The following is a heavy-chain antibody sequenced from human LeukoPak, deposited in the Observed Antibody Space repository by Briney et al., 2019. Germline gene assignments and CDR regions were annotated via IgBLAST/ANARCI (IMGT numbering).Heavy chain of an antibody. D-gene: IGHD3-3*01. CDR2: ISSSSDYI. J-gene: IGHJ5*02. V-gene: IGHV3-21*01. CDR1: GTFIFSSYR. Sequence: GGSLRLSCAASGTFIFSSYRMNWVRQAPGKGLEWVSSISSSSDYIYYADSVKGRFTISRDNAKNSLYLQMNSLRAEDTAVYYCARDRSITIFGVVSIQVDWFDPWGQGTLVTVSS. CDR3: ARDRSITIFGVVSIQVDWFDP.